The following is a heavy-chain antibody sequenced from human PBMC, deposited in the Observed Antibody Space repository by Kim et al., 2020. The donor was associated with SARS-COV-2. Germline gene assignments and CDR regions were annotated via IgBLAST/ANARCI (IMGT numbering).Heavy chain of an antibody. J-gene: IGHJ6*02. CDR2: ISGSGGST. D-gene: IGHD5-18*01. Sequence: GGSLRLSCAVSGFTFSSYAMSWVRQAPGKGLEWVSAISGSGGSTYYADSVKGRFTISRDNSKNTLYLQMNSLRAEDTAVYYCAKAGRYSYGKDYYYGMDVCRQGPTYAVSS. CDR3: AKAGRYSYGKDYYYGMDV. CDR1: GFTFSSYA. V-gene: IGHV3-23*01.